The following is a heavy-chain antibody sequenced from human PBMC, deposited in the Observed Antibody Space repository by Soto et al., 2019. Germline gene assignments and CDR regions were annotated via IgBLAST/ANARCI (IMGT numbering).Heavy chain of an antibody. D-gene: IGHD6-19*01. V-gene: IGHV3-30-3*01. CDR1: GFTFSDYA. J-gene: IGHJ4*02. CDR2: ISFDGNIK. CDR3: ARAPGHSVHSSGWQIDY. Sequence: LRLSCAGSGFTFSDYAMYWVRQAPGKGLEWVSVISFDGNIKYYTGSVKGRFTISRDNSKNTLHLQVNSLRTEDTALYYCARAPGHSVHSSGWQIDYWGQGTLVTVSS.